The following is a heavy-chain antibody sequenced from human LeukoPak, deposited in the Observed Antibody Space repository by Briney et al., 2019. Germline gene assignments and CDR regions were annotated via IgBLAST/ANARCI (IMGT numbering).Heavy chain of an antibody. J-gene: IGHJ4*02. D-gene: IGHD3-22*01. CDR2: IGGSGVST. CDR3: AKSGSNSYYYLFDY. CDR1: GFTFSNYA. V-gene: IGHV3-23*01. Sequence: PGGSLRLSCAASGFTFSNYAMSWVRQAPGKGLEWVSAIGGSGVSTYYADSVKGRFTISRDSSKNTLYLQMNSLRVEDTAVYYCAKSGSNSYYYLFDYWGQGTLVTVSS.